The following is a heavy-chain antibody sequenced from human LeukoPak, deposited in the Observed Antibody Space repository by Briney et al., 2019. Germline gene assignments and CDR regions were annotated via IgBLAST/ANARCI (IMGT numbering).Heavy chain of an antibody. J-gene: IGHJ4*02. CDR2: MNPNSGNT. D-gene: IGHD3-3*01. CDR3: ARGSTVDFWSGYYKYYFDY. V-gene: IGHV1-8*01. CDR1: GYTFTSYD. Sequence: ASVKVSCKASGYTFTSYDINWVRQATGQGLEWMGWMNPNSGNTGYAQKFQGRVTMTRNTSISTAYMELSSLRSEDTAVYYCARGSTVDFWSGYYKYYFDYWGQGTLVTVSS.